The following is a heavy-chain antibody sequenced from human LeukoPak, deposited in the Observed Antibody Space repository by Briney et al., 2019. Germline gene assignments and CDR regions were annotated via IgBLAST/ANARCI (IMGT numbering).Heavy chain of an antibody. CDR2: IIPIFGTA. V-gene: IGHV1-69*05. CDR3: ARGGQLFDY. Sequence: SVKVSCKASGGTFSSYAISWVRQAPGQGLEWMGGIIPIFGTANYAQNFQGRVTVTTDTSTSTAYMELRSLTSDDTAVYYCARGGQLFDYWGQGTLVIVSS. J-gene: IGHJ4*02. D-gene: IGHD6-13*01. CDR1: GGTFSSYA.